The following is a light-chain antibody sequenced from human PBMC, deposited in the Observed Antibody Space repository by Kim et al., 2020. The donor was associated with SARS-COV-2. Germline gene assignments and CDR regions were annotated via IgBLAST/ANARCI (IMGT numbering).Light chain of an antibody. CDR3: QQYKSYPWT. Sequence: DIRMTQSPSTLSAYVGDRVTITCRASQSISAWLAWYHQKPGKAPKLLIYKASSLESGVPSRFSGSGSGTEFTFTISSLQPDDFATYYCQQYKSYPWTFGQGTKVDIK. J-gene: IGKJ1*01. CDR2: KAS. CDR1: QSISAW. V-gene: IGKV1-5*03.